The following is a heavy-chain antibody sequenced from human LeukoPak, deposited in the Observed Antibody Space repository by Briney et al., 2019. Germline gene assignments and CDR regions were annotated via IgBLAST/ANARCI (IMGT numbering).Heavy chain of an antibody. Sequence: PSETLSLTCTVSGDSIIGYYWSWIRQPPGKGLEWIGYIYYSESTDSNPSLKSRVSISVDTSKNQFSLKLRSVTAADTAVYYCVRQNVYYPMWGQGTMVTVSS. CDR1: GDSIIGYY. D-gene: IGHD3-10*01. CDR2: IYYSEST. CDR3: VRQNVYYPM. J-gene: IGHJ3*02. V-gene: IGHV4-59*08.